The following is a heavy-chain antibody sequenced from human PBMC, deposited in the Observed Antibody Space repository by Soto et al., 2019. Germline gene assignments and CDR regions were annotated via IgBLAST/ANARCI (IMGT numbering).Heavy chain of an antibody. D-gene: IGHD2-15*01. Sequence: GGSLRLSCAASGFTFSSYGMHWVRQAPGKGLEWVAVISYDGSNKYYADSVKGRFTISRDNSKNTLYLQMNSRRAEDAAVYYCAKETYIVVVVASICSYWGQGTLVTVSS. CDR3: AKETYIVVVVASICSY. J-gene: IGHJ4*02. V-gene: IGHV3-30*18. CDR2: ISYDGSNK. CDR1: GFTFSSYG.